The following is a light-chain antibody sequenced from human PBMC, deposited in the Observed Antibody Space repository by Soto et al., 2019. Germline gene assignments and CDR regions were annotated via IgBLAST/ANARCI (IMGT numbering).Light chain of an antibody. CDR1: QTVSTN. Sequence: EIVMTQSPATLSVSPGARATLSCRASQTVSTNLVWYQQKPGQTPRLLIYDASTRATGIPAKFSGSGSGTEFTLTISSLQSEDFAVYYCQQYNNWPRTFGQGTKVDIK. J-gene: IGKJ1*01. CDR2: DAS. CDR3: QQYNNWPRT. V-gene: IGKV3-15*01.